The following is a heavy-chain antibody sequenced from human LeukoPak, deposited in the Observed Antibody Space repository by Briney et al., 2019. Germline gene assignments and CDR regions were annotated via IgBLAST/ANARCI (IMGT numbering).Heavy chain of an antibody. CDR3: ARGPVGGDAFDI. V-gene: IGHV1-8*03. Sequence: GASVKVSCKAFEYTFTDYDVHWVRQAPGQGLEWVGWMNIDSENTGSAPKFQDRVNFTRNTSISTAYMELISLRSDDTAVYFCARGPVGGDAFDIWGQGTLVTVSS. J-gene: IGHJ3*02. CDR1: EYTFTDYD. D-gene: IGHD3-16*01. CDR2: MNIDSENT.